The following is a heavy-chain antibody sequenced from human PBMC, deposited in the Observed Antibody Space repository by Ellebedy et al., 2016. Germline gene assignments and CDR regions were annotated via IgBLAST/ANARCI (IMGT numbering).Heavy chain of an antibody. CDR3: ARRSGSYLRSNYFDP. J-gene: IGHJ5*02. CDR2: ISHSGST. D-gene: IGHD1-26*01. CDR1: GGSISSYY. V-gene: IGHV4-59*01. Sequence: GSLRLSCTVSGGSISSYYWSWIRQPPGKGLEWIGEISHSGSTNYNPSLKSRVTISVDTSKNQFSLNLSSVTAADTAVYYCARRSGSYLRSNYFDPWGQGTLVTVSS.